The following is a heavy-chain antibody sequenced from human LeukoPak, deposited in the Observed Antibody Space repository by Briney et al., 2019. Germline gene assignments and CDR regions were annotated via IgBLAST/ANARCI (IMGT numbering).Heavy chain of an antibody. CDR1: GGSISSYY. D-gene: IGHD6-13*01. Sequence: SETLSLTCTVSGGSISSYYWSWIRQPPGKGLEWIGYIYYSGSTNYNPSLKSRVTMSVDTSKNQFSLKLSSVTAADTAVYYCARTAAAPYYYYYYMDVWGKGTTVTVSS. V-gene: IGHV4-59*01. J-gene: IGHJ6*03. CDR2: IYYSGST. CDR3: ARTAAAPYYYYYYMDV.